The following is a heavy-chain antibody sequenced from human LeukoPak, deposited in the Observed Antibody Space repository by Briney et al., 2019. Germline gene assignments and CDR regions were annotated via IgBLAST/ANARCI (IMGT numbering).Heavy chain of an antibody. CDR2: ISAYNGNT. J-gene: IGHJ6*02. CDR1: GYTFTSCG. CDR3: AREWYITGTTDGMDV. V-gene: IGHV1-18*01. D-gene: IGHD1-14*01. Sequence: ASVKVSCKASGYTFTSCGISWVRQAPGQGREWRGWISAYNGNTNYAQKLQGRVTMTTDTSTSTAYMELRSLRSDDTAVYYCAREWYITGTTDGMDVWGQGTTVTVSS.